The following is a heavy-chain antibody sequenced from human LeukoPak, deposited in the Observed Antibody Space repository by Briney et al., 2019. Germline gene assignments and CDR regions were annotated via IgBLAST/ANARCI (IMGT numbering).Heavy chain of an antibody. CDR3: ATGYSRDYYYYYMDV. V-gene: IGHV1-24*01. CDR1: GYTITEFS. CDR2: FDPEDGET. D-gene: IGHD6-13*01. Sequence: ASVKVSCKVSGYTITEFSMHWVRQAPGKGLEWMGGFDPEDGETIYAQELQGRVTMTKDTSTSTAYMELRNLRSDDTAVYYCATGYSRDYYYYYMDVWGKGTPVTISS. J-gene: IGHJ6*03.